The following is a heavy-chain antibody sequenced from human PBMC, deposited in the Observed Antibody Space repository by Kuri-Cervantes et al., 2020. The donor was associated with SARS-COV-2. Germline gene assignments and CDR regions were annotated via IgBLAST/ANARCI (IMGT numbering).Heavy chain of an antibody. J-gene: IGHJ3*02. V-gene: IGHV3-64*02. CDR2: ISSNGGST. D-gene: IGHD6-13*01. CDR1: GFTFSSYA. Sequence: GGSLRLSCAASGFTFSSYAMHWVRQAPGKGLEYVSAISSNGGSTYYADSVEGRFTISRDNSKNSLYLQMNSLRAEDTAVYYCARGSRYSSSWRAFDIWGQGTMVTVSS. CDR3: ARGSRYSSSWRAFDI.